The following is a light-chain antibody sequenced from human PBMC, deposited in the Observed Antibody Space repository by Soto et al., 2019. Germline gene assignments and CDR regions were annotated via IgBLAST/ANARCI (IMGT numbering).Light chain of an antibody. Sequence: EIVMTQSPATLSVSPGERATLSCRASQSVSSNLAWYQQKPGRAPRLLIHDAFMRATGIPDRFSGSGSGTDFTLTIARLEPEDFAVYYCQQYGDSPRTFGQGTRLEIK. J-gene: IGKJ5*01. CDR3: QQYGDSPRT. CDR1: QSVSSN. CDR2: DAF. V-gene: IGKV3-20*01.